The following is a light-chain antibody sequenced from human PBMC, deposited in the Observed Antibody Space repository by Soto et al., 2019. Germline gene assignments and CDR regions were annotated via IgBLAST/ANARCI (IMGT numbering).Light chain of an antibody. J-gene: IGKJ4*01. V-gene: IGKV3-20*01. CDR3: QQYGSSPST. CDR2: GAS. Sequence: EIVLTQSPGTPPLSPGERATLSCRASQSVSSSYLAWYQQKPGQAPRLLIFGASSRATGIPDRFSGSGSGADFTLTSSRLEPDDSAMYYWQQYGSSPSTFGGGTKVEIK. CDR1: QSVSSSY.